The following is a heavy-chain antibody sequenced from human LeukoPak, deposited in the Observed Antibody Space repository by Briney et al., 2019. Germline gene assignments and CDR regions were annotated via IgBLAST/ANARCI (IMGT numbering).Heavy chain of an antibody. D-gene: IGHD3-22*01. CDR1: GYSFTSYW. CDR2: IYPGDSDT. CDR3: ARDAYDSSGYYSHYFDY. J-gene: IGHJ4*02. V-gene: IGHV5-51*01. Sequence: GESLKISCKGSGYSFTSYWIGWVRQMPGKGLEWMGIIYPGDSDTRYSPSFQGQVTISADKSISTAYLQWSSLRSEDTAVYYCARDAYDSSGYYSHYFDYWGQGTLVTVSS.